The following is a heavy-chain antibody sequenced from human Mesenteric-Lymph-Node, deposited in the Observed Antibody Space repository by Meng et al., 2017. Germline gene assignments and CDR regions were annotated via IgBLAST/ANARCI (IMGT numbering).Heavy chain of an antibody. J-gene: IGHJ4*02. CDR2: IYYSGST. D-gene: IGHD2-15*01. Sequence: SETLSLTCTVSGGSISSYYWSWIRQPPGKGLEWIGYIYYSGSTNYNPSLKSRVTISVDTSKNQFSLKLSSVTAADTAVYYCARGPPIGAAYDYWGQGTLVTVSS. CDR3: ARGPPIGAAYDY. CDR1: GGSISSYY. V-gene: IGHV4-59*01.